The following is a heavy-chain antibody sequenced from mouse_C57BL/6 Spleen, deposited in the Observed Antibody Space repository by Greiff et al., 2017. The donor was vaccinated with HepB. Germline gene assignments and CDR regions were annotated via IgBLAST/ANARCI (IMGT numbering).Heavy chain of an antibody. CDR3: ARSEDYWYFDV. D-gene: IGHD2-4*01. Sequence: QVQLKQPGAELVRPGSSVKLSCKASGYTFTSYWMDWVKQRPGQGLEWIGNIYPSDSETHYNQKFKDKATLTVDKSSSTAYMQLSSLTSEDSAVYYCARSEDYWYFDVWGTGTTVTVSS. CDR1: GYTFTSYW. V-gene: IGHV1-61*01. J-gene: IGHJ1*03. CDR2: IYPSDSET.